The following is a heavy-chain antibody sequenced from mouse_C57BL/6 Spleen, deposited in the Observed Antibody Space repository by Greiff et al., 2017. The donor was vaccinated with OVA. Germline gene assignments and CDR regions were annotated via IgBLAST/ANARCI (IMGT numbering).Heavy chain of an antibody. CDR1: GYSITSGYY. D-gene: IGHD2-5*01. Sequence: DVKLQESGPGLVKPSQSLSLTCSVTGYSITSGYYWNWIRQFPGNKLEWMGYISYDGSNNYNPSLKNRISITRDTSKNQFFLKLNSVTTEDTATYYCARDYSNYGWLDVWGTGTTVTVSS. V-gene: IGHV3-6*01. CDR3: ARDYSNYGWLDV. CDR2: ISYDGSN. J-gene: IGHJ1*03.